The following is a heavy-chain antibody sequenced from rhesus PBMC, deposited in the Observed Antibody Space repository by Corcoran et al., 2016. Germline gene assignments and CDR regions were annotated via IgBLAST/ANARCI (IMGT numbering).Heavy chain of an antibody. CDR2: ISGSGAST. CDR3: ARDLGSFDY. D-gene: IGHD6-25*01. Sequence: QLQLQESGPGLVKPSEPLSLPCAVSGGSFSSNYWSWLRHPSGKGLEWLGRISGSGASTDCNPSLTIRVAITTDTTKNQFSIKLSSGTAADTAVYYCARDLGSFDYWGPGVLVTVSS. J-gene: IGHJ4*01. CDR1: GGSFSSNY. V-gene: IGHV4-173*01.